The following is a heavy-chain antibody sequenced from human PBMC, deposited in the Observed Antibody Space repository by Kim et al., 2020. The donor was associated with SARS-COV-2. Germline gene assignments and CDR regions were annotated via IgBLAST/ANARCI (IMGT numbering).Heavy chain of an antibody. J-gene: IGHJ4*02. CDR2: IKSKTDGGTT. CDR3: TTDLEWNYDILTGYNPPGPCDY. Sequence: GGSLRLSCAASGFTFSNAWMSWVRQAPGKGLEWVGRIKSKTDGGTTDYAAPVKGRFTISRDDSKNTLYLQMNSLKTEDTAVYYCTTDLEWNYDILTGYNPPGPCDYWGQGTLVTVSS. CDR1: GFTFSNAW. V-gene: IGHV3-15*01. D-gene: IGHD3-9*01.